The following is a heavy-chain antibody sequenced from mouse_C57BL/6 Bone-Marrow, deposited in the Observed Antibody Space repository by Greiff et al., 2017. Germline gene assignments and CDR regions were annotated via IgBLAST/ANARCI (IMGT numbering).Heavy chain of an antibody. CDR1: GYSFTGYY. J-gene: IGHJ2*01. V-gene: IGHV1-42*01. CDR3: AREDYYSNYFDY. CDR2: INPSTGGT. Sequence: EVQLQQSGPELVKPGASVKISCKASGYSFTGYYMNWVKQSPEKSLEWIGEINPSTGGTTYNQKFKAKATLTVDKSSSTAYMQLNSLTSEDSAVYYCAREDYYSNYFDYWGQGTTLTVSS. D-gene: IGHD2-5*01.